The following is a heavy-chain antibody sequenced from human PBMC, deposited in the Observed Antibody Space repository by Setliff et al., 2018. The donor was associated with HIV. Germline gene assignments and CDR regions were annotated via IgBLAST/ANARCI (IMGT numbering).Heavy chain of an antibody. CDR3: ARGGSSGWYAVLHFKY. D-gene: IGHD6-19*01. CDR2: INHNGGT. J-gene: IGHJ1*01. V-gene: IGHV4-34*01. CDR1: GTSFSGYY. Sequence: SETLSLTCAVYGTSFSGYYWTWIRQAPGKDLEWIGEINHNGGTNYNPSLKSRVTISLDTSMKLFFLNVTSVTPADTAVYYCARGGSSGWYAVLHFKYWGQGTLVTVSS.